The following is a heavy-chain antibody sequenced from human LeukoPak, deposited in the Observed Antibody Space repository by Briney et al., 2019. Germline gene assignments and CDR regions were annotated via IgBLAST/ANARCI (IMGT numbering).Heavy chain of an antibody. CDR1: GFTFSSYA. CDR3: AKARKPYYYDSSGFDY. Sequence: PAGGSLRLSCAASGFTFSSYAMSWVRQAPGKGLEWVSAISGSGGSTYYADSVKGRFTISRDNSKNTLYLQMNSLRAEDTAVYYCAKARKPYYYDSSGFDYWGQGTLVTVSS. CDR2: ISGSGGST. V-gene: IGHV3-23*01. J-gene: IGHJ4*02. D-gene: IGHD3-22*01.